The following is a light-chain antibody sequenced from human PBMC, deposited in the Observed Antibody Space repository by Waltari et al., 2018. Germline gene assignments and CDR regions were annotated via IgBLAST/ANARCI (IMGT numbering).Light chain of an antibody. V-gene: IGKV1-5*03. Sequence: TYRASQSISSWLAWFQQKPGKAPKVLIYNASSLEGGVPSRFSGSGSGTEFTLTISSLQPDDFATYYCQHYSSYPYSFGQGTKLEIK. J-gene: IGKJ2*03. CDR2: NAS. CDR3: QHYSSYPYS. CDR1: QSISSW.